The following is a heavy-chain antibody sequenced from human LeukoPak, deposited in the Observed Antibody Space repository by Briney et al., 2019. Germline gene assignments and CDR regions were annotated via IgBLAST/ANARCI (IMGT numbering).Heavy chain of an antibody. Sequence: SETLSLTCSVSAGSMSSSDHCWGWIRQPPGKGLEYLGTRYNSGSTYYNPSLESRVTISIDTSKNQFSLKLSSVTAADTAVYYCARVEMATIGTFDSWGQGTLVTVSS. V-gene: IGHV4-39*07. J-gene: IGHJ4*02. CDR3: ARVEMATIGTFDS. CDR2: RYNSGST. D-gene: IGHD5-24*01. CDR1: AGSMSSSDHC.